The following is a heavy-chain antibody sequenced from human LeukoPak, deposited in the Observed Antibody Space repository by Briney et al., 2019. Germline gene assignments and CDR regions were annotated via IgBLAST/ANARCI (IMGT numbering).Heavy chain of an antibody. CDR2: IKQDGSEK. J-gene: IGHJ3*02. Sequence: GGSLRLSCAASGFTFSSYSMNWVRQAPGKGLEWVANIKQDGSEKYYVDSVKGRFTISRDNAKNSLYLQMNSLRAEDTAVYYCARSGRWWRGAFDIWGQGTMVTVSS. D-gene: IGHD1-14*01. CDR1: GFTFSSYS. CDR3: ARSGRWWRGAFDI. V-gene: IGHV3-7*01.